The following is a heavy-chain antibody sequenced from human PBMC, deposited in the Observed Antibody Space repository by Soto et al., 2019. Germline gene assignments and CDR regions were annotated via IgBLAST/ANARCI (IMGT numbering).Heavy chain of an antibody. V-gene: IGHV3-11*01. J-gene: IGHJ6*02. D-gene: IGHD5-18*01. Sequence: QVQLVESGGGLVKPGGSRRLSCAASGFTFSDYYMTWIRQAPGKGLEWVSNISSSGSTRYYADSVKGRFTISRDNAKNSVDLQRNSLRAEDRAVYYWARDLDTATVRVYYYYTGMDVWGQGTTVTVSS. CDR2: ISSSGSTR. CDR3: ARDLDTATVRVYYYYTGMDV. CDR1: GFTFSDYY.